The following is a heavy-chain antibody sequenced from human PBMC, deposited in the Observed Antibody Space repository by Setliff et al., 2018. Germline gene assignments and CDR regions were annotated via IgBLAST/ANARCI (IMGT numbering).Heavy chain of an antibody. V-gene: IGHV4-59*02. J-gene: IGHJ2*01. CDR2: ISYSGIT. CDR3: ARTFTGRYFDL. CDR1: GASVSSHY. Sequence: SETLSLTCNVSGASVSSHYWDWIRQPPGKGLEWIGFISYSGITTYNVSLKSRVSISVDTSKNQLSLTLSSVTAADTAVYYCARTFTGRYFDLWGRGTLVTVSS.